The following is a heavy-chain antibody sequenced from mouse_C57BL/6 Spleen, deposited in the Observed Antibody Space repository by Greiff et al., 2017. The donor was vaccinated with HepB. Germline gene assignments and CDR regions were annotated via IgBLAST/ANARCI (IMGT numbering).Heavy chain of an antibody. Sequence: QVQLQQPGAELVKPGASVKLSCKASGFTITSYWMHWVKQRPGQGLEWIGGIDPADSDTKYTQKFKGKATLTVDTSASTAYMQLSSLTSEDSAVYYCARSGVDYGSSRGYWGQGTTLTVSS. D-gene: IGHD1-1*01. J-gene: IGHJ2*01. CDR3: ARSGVDYGSSRGY. CDR2: IDPADSDT. V-gene: IGHV1-50*01. CDR1: GFTITSYW.